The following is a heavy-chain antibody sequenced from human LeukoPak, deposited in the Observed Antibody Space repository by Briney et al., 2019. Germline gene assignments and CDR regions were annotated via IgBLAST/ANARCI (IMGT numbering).Heavy chain of an antibody. CDR3: AAGTAADF. CDR2: ISSSSSYT. V-gene: IGHV3-11*03. Sequence: AGGSLRLSCVVSGIPFSDYYMNWIRKAPGKGLEWISYISSSSSYTDYADSVKGRFTISRGNAKSALYLQMHSLRLEDTAVYYCAAGTAADFWGQGTLVTVSS. D-gene: IGHD6-13*01. CDR1: GIPFSDYY. J-gene: IGHJ4*02.